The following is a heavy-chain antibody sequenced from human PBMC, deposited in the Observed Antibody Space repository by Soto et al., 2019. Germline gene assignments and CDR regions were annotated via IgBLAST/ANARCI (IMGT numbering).Heavy chain of an antibody. CDR3: ARCSGYYRGHFDY. D-gene: IGHD3-22*01. CDR2: ISPNSGGT. J-gene: IGHJ4*02. V-gene: IGHV1-2*02. Sequence: ASVKVSCKASGYIFTGYHMHWVRQAPGQGLEWMGWISPNSGGTKYAQKFQGRATMTRDTSTSTAYMELRSLRSDDTAVYYCARCSGYYRGHFDYWGQGTLVTVSS. CDR1: GYIFTGYH.